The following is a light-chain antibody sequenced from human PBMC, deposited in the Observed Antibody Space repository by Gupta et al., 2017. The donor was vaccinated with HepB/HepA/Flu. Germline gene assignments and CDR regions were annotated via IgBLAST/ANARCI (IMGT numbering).Light chain of an antibody. CDR3: CSYAGSYSGV. J-gene: IGLJ3*02. V-gene: IGLV2-11*01. Sequence: QSALTQPRPVSGSPGQSVTISCTGTNSDVGGYNYVSWYQQHPGKAPKLIMYDVSKRPSGVPDRFSGSKSGNTAYLTISGLQAEDEAYYCCCSYAGSYSGVFGGGTKLTVL. CDR2: DVS. CDR1: NSDVGGYNY.